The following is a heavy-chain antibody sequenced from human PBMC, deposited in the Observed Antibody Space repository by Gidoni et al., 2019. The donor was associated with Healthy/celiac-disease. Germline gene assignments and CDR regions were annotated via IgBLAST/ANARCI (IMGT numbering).Heavy chain of an antibody. CDR3: AHQGGTTVVRKWFDP. CDR2: IIPIFGTA. J-gene: IGHJ5*02. CDR1: GGTFSRYA. V-gene: IGHV1-69*01. D-gene: IGHD4-17*01. Sequence: QVQLVQSGAEGKKPGSSVKVSCKASGGTFSRYAISWVRQAPGQGLEWMGGIIPIFGTANYAQKFQGRVTITADESTSTAYMELSSLRSEDTAVYYCAHQGGTTVVRKWFDPWGQGTLVTVSS.